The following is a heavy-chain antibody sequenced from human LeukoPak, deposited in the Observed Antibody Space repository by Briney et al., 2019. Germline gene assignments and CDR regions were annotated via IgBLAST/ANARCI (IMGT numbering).Heavy chain of an antibody. Sequence: PSETLSLTRVDHRGSSLFYFWCSSRQPPGKGLEWIGEINHSGSTNYNPSLKSRVTISVDTSKNQFSLKLSSVTAADTAVYYCARSRSPPDVVVVAASDAYFVYWSQGTLVTVSS. CDR3: ARSRSPPDVVVVAASDAYFVY. V-gene: IGHV4-34*01. CDR2: INHSGST. J-gene: IGHJ4*02. D-gene: IGHD2-15*01. CDR1: RGSSLFYF.